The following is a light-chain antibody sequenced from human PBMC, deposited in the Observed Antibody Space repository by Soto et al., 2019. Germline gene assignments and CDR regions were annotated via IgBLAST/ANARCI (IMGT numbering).Light chain of an antibody. V-gene: IGKV3-15*01. CDR3: QQYNNWLWT. Sequence: EIVMTQSPATLSVSPGERATLSCRASQSVSSKVAWYQQKPGQAPRLLIYGASTRATGIPARFSGSGSGTEFTLTISSLQSEDFAVYYCQQYNNWLWTFGLGTKVEI. CDR2: GAS. J-gene: IGKJ1*01. CDR1: QSVSSK.